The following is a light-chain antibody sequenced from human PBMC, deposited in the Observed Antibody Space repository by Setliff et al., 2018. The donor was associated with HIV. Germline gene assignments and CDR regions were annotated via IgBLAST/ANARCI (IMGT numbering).Light chain of an antibody. CDR2: EVS. Sequence: QSALTQPASVSGSPGQSLTISCTGTSSDVGGYNFVSWYQQHPGKAAKLMVYEVSNRPSGVSNRFSGSKSGNTASLTISGLLAEDEADYYCCSYAGSRTFYVFGTGTKGTV. J-gene: IGLJ1*01. CDR3: CSYAGSRTFYV. V-gene: IGLV2-23*02. CDR1: SSDVGGYNF.